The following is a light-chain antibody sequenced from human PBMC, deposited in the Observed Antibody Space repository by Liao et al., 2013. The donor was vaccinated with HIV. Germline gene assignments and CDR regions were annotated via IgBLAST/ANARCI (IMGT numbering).Light chain of an antibody. CDR2: RDS. V-gene: IGLV3-21*01. Sequence: SYVLTQPPSVSVAPGKTARITCGGDDFGTKRVHWYQQKPGQSPVLVIYRDSDRPSGIPERFSGANSGNTATLTISETQAMDEADYYCQAWDTNTAIFGGGTKLTVL. CDR1: DFGTKR. J-gene: IGLJ2*01. CDR3: QAWDTNTAI.